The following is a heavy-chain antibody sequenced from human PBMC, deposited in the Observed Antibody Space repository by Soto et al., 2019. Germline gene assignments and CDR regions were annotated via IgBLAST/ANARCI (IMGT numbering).Heavy chain of an antibody. V-gene: IGHV4-34*01. J-gene: IGHJ6*02. CDR2: IDHSGST. CDR3: ARGRGHSYGYRDAYYHYDMDV. CDR1: GGSFSGYY. D-gene: IGHD5-18*01. Sequence: PSETLSLTCAVSGGSFSGYYWSWIRQPPGKGLEWVGEIDHSGSTNYNPSLKSRVTMSVDTSKSQFSLNLSSVTAADTAVYYCARGRGHSYGYRDAYYHYDMDVWGQGTTVSVS.